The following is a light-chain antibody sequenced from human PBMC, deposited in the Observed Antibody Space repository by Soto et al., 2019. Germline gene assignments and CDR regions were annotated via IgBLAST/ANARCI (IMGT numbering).Light chain of an antibody. CDR1: QSVLYSSNNKNY. J-gene: IGKJ2*01. Sequence: DIVMTQSPDSLAVSLGERATINCKSSQSVLYSSNNKNYLAWYQQKPGQPPKLLIYWASTRESGVPDRFSGSGSGTDFTLTISSLQAEDVAVYYCQQSLDLYTFGQGTKLEIK. V-gene: IGKV4-1*01. CDR2: WAS. CDR3: QQSLDLYT.